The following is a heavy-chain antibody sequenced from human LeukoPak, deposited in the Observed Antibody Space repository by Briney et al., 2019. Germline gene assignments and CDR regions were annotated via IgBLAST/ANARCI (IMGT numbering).Heavy chain of an antibody. V-gene: IGHV4-34*01. CDR2: INHSGST. Sequence: SETLSLTCAVYGGSFSGYYWCWIRQPPGKGLEWIGEINHSGSTNYNPSLKSRVTISVDTSKNQFSLKLSSVTAADTAVYYCARGGGGPLAPSVYWGQGTLVTVSS. D-gene: IGHD3-10*01. CDR1: GGSFSGYY. J-gene: IGHJ4*02. CDR3: ARGGGGPLAPSVY.